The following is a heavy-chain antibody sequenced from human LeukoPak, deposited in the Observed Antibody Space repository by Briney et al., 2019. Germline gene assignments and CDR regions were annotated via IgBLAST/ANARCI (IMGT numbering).Heavy chain of an antibody. CDR1: GGSISSSSYY. D-gene: IGHD3-3*02. J-gene: IGHJ3*02. CDR3: ASVGIFGVVTHDAFDT. V-gene: IGHV4-39*01. CDR2: IYYSGST. Sequence: KPSETLSLTCTVSGGSISSSSYYWGWIRQPPGKGLEWIGSIYYSGSTYYNPSLKSRVTISVDTSKNQFSLKLSSVTAADTAVYYCASVGIFGVVTHDAFDTWGQGTMVTVSS.